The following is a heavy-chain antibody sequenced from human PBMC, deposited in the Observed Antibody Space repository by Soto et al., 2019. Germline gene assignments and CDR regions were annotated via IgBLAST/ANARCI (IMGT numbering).Heavy chain of an antibody. CDR2: ITGTSAFT. Sequence: GSLRLSCAASGFVFSDFQFNWVRQAPGGGLEWLSSITGTSAFTEYAESIEGRFTISRDNPNKLLFLHMDNLRPEDTAVYYCARDNLAFQGAFDLWGQGTLVTVSS. D-gene: IGHD3-16*01. V-gene: IGHV3-21*01. J-gene: IGHJ4*02. CDR3: ARDNLAFQGAFDL. CDR1: GFVFSDFQ.